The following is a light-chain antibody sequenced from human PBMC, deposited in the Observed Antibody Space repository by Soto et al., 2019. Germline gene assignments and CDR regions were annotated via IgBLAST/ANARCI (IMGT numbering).Light chain of an antibody. CDR1: QDVSSY. J-gene: IGKJ4*01. V-gene: IGKV1-8*01. CDR3: QQYYSYPLT. Sequence: AIPMTQSPSSLSATVGDRVTITCRASQDVSSYLVWYQQKPGRAPELLIYAASTLQSGVPSRFSGSGSGTDFTLTISCLQSEDFATYYCQQYYSYPLTFGGGTKVEIK. CDR2: AAS.